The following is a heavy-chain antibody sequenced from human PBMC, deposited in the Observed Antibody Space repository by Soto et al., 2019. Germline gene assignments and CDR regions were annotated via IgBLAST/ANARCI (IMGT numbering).Heavy chain of an antibody. D-gene: IGHD2-2*01. CDR3: AREAGYCSRTSCYRRAFDT. CDR1: GFTFSGHW. Sequence: EVQLVGSGGDLVQPGGSLRLSCAASGFTFSGHWMHWVRQVPGKGLEWVSRINTDGGSSAYADSVKGRFTISRDNAKNTLYLQVNGLRAEDTAVYYCAREAGYCSRTSCYRRAFDTWGQGTTVTVSS. V-gene: IGHV3-74*03. J-gene: IGHJ3*02. CDR2: INTDGGSS.